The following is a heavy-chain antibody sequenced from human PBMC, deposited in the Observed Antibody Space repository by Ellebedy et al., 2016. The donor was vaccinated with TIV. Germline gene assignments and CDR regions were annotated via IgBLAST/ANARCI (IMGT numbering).Heavy chain of an antibody. CDR1: GFTFSSYS. D-gene: IGHD3-16*01. CDR3: ARDWAADY. V-gene: IGHV3-48*04. J-gene: IGHJ4*02. CDR2: ISSSSSTI. Sequence: GESLKISCAASGFTFSSYSMNWVRQAPGKGLEWVSYISSSSSTIYYADSVKGRFTISRDNAKNSLYLQMNSLRAEDTAVYYCARDWAADYWGQGTLVTVSS.